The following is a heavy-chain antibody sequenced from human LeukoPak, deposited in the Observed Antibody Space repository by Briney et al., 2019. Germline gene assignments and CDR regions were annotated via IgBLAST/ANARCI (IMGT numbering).Heavy chain of an antibody. CDR2: ITSKANSYAK. D-gene: IGHD4-17*01. J-gene: IGHJ6*01. CDR3: TTHDYGDPGCIDGMDV. V-gene: IGHV3-73*01. Sequence: GGSLKLSCAASGFTFSGSAMHWVRQASGKGLEWVGRITSKANSYAKAYAASVKGRFTISRDDSKNTAYLQMNSLKTEDTAVYYCTTHDYGDPGCIDGMDVWGQGTTVTVSA. CDR1: GFTFSGSA.